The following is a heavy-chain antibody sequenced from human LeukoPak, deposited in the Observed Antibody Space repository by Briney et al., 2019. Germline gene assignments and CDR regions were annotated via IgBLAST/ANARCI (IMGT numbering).Heavy chain of an antibody. CDR1: GYTFTSYG. CDR2: ISAYNGNT. CDR3: ARDYYGDFEAEDAFDI. Sequence: GASVKVSCTASGYTFTSYGISWVRQAPGQGLDRIAWISAYNGNTNYAQKLQGRVTMTTDTSTSTAYMELRSLRSDDTAVYYCARDYYGDFEAEDAFDIWGQGTMVTVSS. J-gene: IGHJ3*02. V-gene: IGHV1-18*01. D-gene: IGHD4-17*01.